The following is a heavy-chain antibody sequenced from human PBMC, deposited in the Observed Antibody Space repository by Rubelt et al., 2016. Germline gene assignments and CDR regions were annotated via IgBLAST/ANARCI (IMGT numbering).Heavy chain of an antibody. Sequence: GGSFSGYYGSWVRQPPRKGLEWVGGIKPRGGTDYTPSLKSPVFMSVDSSKNQFFLRLSSVTAADTAGYYCEGAGAATGSDYWGQGTLVTVSS. J-gene: IGHJ4*02. CDR2: IKPRGGT. CDR3: EGAGAATGSDY. V-gene: IGHV4-34*01. D-gene: IGHD6-13*01. CDR1: GGSFSGYY.